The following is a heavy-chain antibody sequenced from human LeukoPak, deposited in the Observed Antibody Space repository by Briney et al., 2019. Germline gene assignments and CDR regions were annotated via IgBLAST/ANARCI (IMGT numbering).Heavy chain of an antibody. CDR1: GGSISSSSYY. D-gene: IGHD1-14*01. V-gene: IGHV4-39*01. Sequence: KPSETLSLTCTVSGGSISSSSYYWGWIRQPPGKGLEWIGSIYYSGSTYYNPSLKSRVTISVDTSKNQFSLKLSSVTAADTAVYYCARLPERYDAFDIWGQGTMVTVSS. CDR3: ARLPERYDAFDI. CDR2: IYYSGST. J-gene: IGHJ3*02.